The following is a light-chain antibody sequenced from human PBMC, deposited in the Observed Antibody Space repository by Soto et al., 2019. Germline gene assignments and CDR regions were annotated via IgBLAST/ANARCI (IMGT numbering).Light chain of an antibody. J-gene: IGKJ2*01. CDR2: RTS. Sequence: DIQLTQSPSTLSASVGDRVAITCRASQSFGTWLAWYQQKPGKAPNLLIYRTSSLGRGVPSRFSGSGSGTEFTLTISSLQPDDFATYYCQQYNSDSFYTFGQGTKVEIK. CDR1: QSFGTW. V-gene: IGKV1-5*03. CDR3: QQYNSDSFYT.